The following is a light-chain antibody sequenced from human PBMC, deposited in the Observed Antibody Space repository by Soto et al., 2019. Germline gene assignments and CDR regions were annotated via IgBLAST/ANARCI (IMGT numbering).Light chain of an antibody. Sequence: QSVLTQPASVSGSPGQSITISCTGTSSDVGGYNYVSWYQQHPGKAPKLMISEVSNRPSGVSDRFSGSKSGNTASLTISGLQTEDEADYYCSSYTNLYTDGGTHVVFGGGTKVTVL. CDR3: SSYTNLYTDGGTHVV. V-gene: IGLV2-14*01. CDR1: SSDVGGYNY. J-gene: IGLJ2*01. CDR2: EVS.